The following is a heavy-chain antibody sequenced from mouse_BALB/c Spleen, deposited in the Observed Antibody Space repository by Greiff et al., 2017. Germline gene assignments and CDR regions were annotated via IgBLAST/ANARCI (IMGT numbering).Heavy chain of an antibody. D-gene: IGHD1-1*01. V-gene: IGHV1S81*02. CDR1: GYTFTSYW. J-gene: IGHJ4*01. Sequence: VQLQQPGAELVKPGASVKLSCKASGYTFTSYWMHWVKQRPGQGLEWIGEINPSNGRTNYNEKFKSKATLTVDKSSSTAYMQLSSLTSEDSAVYYCARYLPTVVATDYAMDYWGQGTSVTVSS. CDR2: INPSNGRT. CDR3: ARYLPTVVATDYAMDY.